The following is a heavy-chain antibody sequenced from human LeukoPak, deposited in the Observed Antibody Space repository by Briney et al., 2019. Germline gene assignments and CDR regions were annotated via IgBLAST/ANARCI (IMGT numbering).Heavy chain of an antibody. J-gene: IGHJ6*03. Sequence: GGSLRLSCAASGFTFSSYAMSWVRQAPGKGLEWVSVIYSGGTTYYADSVKGRFTISRDNSKNTLYLQMNSLRVEDTAVYYCASVAAAGTIYYYYYMDVWGKGTTVTISS. CDR2: IYSGGTT. CDR1: GFTFSSYA. CDR3: ASVAAAGTIYYYYYMDV. D-gene: IGHD6-13*01. V-gene: IGHV3-66*01.